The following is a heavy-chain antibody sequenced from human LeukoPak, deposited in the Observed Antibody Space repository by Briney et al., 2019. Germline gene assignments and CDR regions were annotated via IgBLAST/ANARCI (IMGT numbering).Heavy chain of an antibody. CDR2: ISESGGST. D-gene: IGHD3-10*01. CDR1: GFTFSTSA. J-gene: IGHJ4*02. Sequence: PGRSLRLSCVVSGFTFSTSAMSWVRQAPGKGLEWVSGISESGGSTYYADSVKGRFTSSRDNSKNTLYLQMNNLRAEDTAAYYCAKGSFWGQGTLVTVPS. V-gene: IGHV3-23*01. CDR3: AKGSF.